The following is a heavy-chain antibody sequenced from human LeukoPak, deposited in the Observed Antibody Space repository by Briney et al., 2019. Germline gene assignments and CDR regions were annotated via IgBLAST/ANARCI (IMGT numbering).Heavy chain of an antibody. CDR1: GFTFSSYS. CDR3: ARVPVAAAGQGIDY. J-gene: IGHJ4*02. CDR2: ITSDGSGA. Sequence: GGSLRLSCAASGFTFSSYSMNWVRQAPGKGLEWVSRITSDGSGANYADSVKGRFTISRDNDENTLYLQMNSLRAEDTAVYYCARVPVAAAGQGIDYWGQGTLVTVSS. D-gene: IGHD6-13*01. V-gene: IGHV3-74*01.